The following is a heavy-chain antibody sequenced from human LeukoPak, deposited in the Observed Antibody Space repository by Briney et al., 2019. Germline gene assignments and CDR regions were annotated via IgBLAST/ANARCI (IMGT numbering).Heavy chain of an antibody. CDR2: IYPRDSDT. Sequence: GASLKTSCKSAGSIFTNYWIGWVRPPPGKGLEWMGIIYPRDSDTRYSPSFQGQVTVSADKSISTAYLQWNTLQASDTAMYYCARRQYSGYDFDFWGQGTLVTVSS. J-gene: IGHJ4*02. CDR1: GSIFTNYW. D-gene: IGHD5-12*01. CDR3: ARRQYSGYDFDF. V-gene: IGHV5-51*01.